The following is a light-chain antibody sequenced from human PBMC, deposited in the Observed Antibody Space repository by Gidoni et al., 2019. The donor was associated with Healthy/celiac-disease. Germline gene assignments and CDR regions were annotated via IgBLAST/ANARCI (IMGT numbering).Light chain of an antibody. V-gene: IGKV3-11*01. Sequence: IVLTQSPATLSLSPRERATLSCRASQSVSSYLAWYQQKTGQAPRLLIYDASNRATGIPARFSGSGSGTDYTLTISSLEPEDFAVYYCQQRSNWPLITFGQGTRLEIK. CDR1: QSVSSY. J-gene: IGKJ5*01. CDR2: DAS. CDR3: QQRSNWPLIT.